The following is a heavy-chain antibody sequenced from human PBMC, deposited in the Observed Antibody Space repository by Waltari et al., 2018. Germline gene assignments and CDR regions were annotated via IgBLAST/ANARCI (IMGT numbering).Heavy chain of an antibody. CDR1: GFTFSSYG. Sequence: QVQLVESGGGVVQPGRSLRLSCAASGFTFSSYGMHWVRQAPGKGLEWVAVISYDGSNKYYADSVKGRFTISRDNSKNTLYLQMNSLRAEDTAVYYCAKDGAYQPPNVGLGWFDPWGQGTLVTVSS. CDR2: ISYDGSNK. J-gene: IGHJ5*02. CDR3: AKDGAYQPPNVGLGWFDP. D-gene: IGHD2-2*01. V-gene: IGHV3-30*18.